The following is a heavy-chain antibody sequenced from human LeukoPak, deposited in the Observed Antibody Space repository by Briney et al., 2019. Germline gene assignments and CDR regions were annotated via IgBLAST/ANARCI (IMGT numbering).Heavy chain of an antibody. CDR2: TNTDNGNP. CDR1: GYTLNKYA. Sequence: ASVKVSCKASGYTLNKYALNWVRQAPGKGLEWLGWTNTDNGNPTNAQGFTGRFVFSLDTSVRTAYLQISGLQAEDTAVYYCARSNNDGDYLGVGFDFWGQGTLVTVSS. J-gene: IGHJ5*01. CDR3: ARSNNDGDYLGVGFDF. V-gene: IGHV7-4-1*02. D-gene: IGHD4-17*01.